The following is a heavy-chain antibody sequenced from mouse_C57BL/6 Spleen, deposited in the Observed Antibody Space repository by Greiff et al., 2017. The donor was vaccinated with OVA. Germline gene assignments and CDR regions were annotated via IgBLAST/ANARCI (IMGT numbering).Heavy chain of an antibody. J-gene: IGHJ4*01. CDR3: ARQNYDGRYAMDY. D-gene: IGHD2-4*01. V-gene: IGHV5-12*01. CDR2: ISNGGGST. Sequence: EVKVVESGGGLVQPGGSLKLSCAASGFTFSDYYMYWVRQTPEKRLEWVAYISNGGGSTYYTDTVKGRFTISRDKAKNTLYLQMSRLKSEDTAMYYCARQNYDGRYAMDYWGQGTSVTVSS. CDR1: GFTFSDYY.